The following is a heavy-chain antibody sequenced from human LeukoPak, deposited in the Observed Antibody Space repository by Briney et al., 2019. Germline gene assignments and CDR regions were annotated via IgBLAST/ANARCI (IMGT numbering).Heavy chain of an antibody. Sequence: RGSLRLSCAASGFTVSSNYMSWVRQAPGKGLEWVSVIYSGGSTYYVDSVKGRFTISRDNSKNTLYLQMNSLRAEDTAVYYCARDGDTWELGYWGQGTLVTVSS. D-gene: IGHD1-26*01. CDR2: IYSGGST. V-gene: IGHV3-66*01. CDR3: ARDGDTWELGY. CDR1: GFTVSSNY. J-gene: IGHJ4*02.